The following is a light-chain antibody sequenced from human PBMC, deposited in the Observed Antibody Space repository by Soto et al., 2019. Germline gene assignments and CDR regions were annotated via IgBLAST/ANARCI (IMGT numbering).Light chain of an antibody. J-gene: IGKJ4*01. CDR3: QQYNDWPLT. V-gene: IGKV3-15*01. CDR1: QSISSN. CDR2: GAS. Sequence: EIVMTQSPSTLSFSPWEGATLCCMASQSISSNLAWYQQKPGQAPKLLIYGASTRATGFPARFSGSGSGTEFTLTISSLQSEDFAVYYCQQYNDWPLTFGGGTKV.